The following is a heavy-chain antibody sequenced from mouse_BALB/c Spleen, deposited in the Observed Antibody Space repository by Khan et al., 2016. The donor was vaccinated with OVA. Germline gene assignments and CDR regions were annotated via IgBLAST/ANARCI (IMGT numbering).Heavy chain of an antibody. Sequence: QVQLKQSGAELARPGASVKMSCKASGCTFTSYTMHWIKQRPGQGLEWIGYITPRSDFTNYNQKFNGKATLTADKSSSTAYMQLSSLTSEDSAVYYCARRTSLYTMDYWGQGTSVTVSS. CDR3: ARRTSLYTMDY. CDR2: ITPRSDFT. J-gene: IGHJ4*01. CDR1: GCTFTSYT. V-gene: IGHV1-4*01.